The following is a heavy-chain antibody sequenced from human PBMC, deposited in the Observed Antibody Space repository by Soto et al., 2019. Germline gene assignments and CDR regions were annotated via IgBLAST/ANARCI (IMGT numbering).Heavy chain of an antibody. CDR2: ISYDGSNK. CDR3: ARSGGSYFGPFDS. CDR1: GFTFSRYT. J-gene: IGHJ4*02. Sequence: GGSLRLSCAASGFTFSRYTMHWVRQAPGKGLEWVAVISYDGSNKYYADSVKGRFTISRDNSKNTLYVQMKSLRAEDTAVFYCARSGGSYFGPFDSWGQGTLVTVSS. D-gene: IGHD1-26*01. V-gene: IGHV3-30-3*01.